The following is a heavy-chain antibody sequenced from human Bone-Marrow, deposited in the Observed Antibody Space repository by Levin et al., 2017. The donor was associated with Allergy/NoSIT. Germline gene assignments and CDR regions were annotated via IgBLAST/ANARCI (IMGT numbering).Heavy chain of an antibody. CDR2: FYYSGAT. CDR3: AAGGRWGQWPPIDFFDF. Sequence: PSETLSLTCTVSGGSISSSQYYWTWIRQSPGKGLEWIGTFYYSGATYYNPSLKSRVTISLDTSKSQFSLNLSSVTAADRAVYYCAAGGRWGQWPPIDFFDFWGRGTLVTVSS. CDR1: GGSISSSQYY. V-gene: IGHV4-39*07. J-gene: IGHJ4*02. D-gene: IGHD2-21*02.